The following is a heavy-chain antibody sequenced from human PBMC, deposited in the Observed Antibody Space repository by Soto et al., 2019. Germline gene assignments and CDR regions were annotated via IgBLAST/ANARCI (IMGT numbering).Heavy chain of an antibody. D-gene: IGHD2-21*02. Sequence: EVQLLESGGGLVRPGGSLRLSCAASGFTFYNYAMNWVRQAPGKGLEWVSTISGGGDGTYYADSVKGRFTISRDNSRNTVYLQMNSLRAEDTAVYYCAKKGLDSLATDCPTGDCHYAFDVWGQGTLVTVSS. J-gene: IGHJ3*01. CDR1: GFTFYNYA. V-gene: IGHV3-23*01. CDR3: AKKGLDSLATDCPTGDCHYAFDV. CDR2: ISGGGDGT.